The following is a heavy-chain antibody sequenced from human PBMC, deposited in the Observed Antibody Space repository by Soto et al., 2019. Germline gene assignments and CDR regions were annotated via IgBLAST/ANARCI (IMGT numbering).Heavy chain of an antibody. CDR1: GFRFNSPA. D-gene: IGHD3-3*01. V-gene: IGHV3-23*01. Sequence: PGWSPRLSCAASGFRFNSPAITWFRKTPGKGLEWVAAISGRGSSTYYLDSVKGRFIVSRDNSKNKLYLQMNGLRAEDTAVYYCAKTREGHDFWSGQITHGYFDYWGQGIQVTVSS. J-gene: IGHJ4*02. CDR2: ISGRGSST. CDR3: AKTREGHDFWSGQITHGYFDY.